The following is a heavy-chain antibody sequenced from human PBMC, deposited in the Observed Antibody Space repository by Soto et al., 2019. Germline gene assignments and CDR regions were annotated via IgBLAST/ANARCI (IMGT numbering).Heavy chain of an antibody. CDR2: IYYSGST. Sequence: SETLSLTCTVSGGSISSSSYYWGWIRQPPGKGLEWIGSIYYSGSTYYNPSLKSRVTISVDTSKNQFSLKLSSVTAADTAVYYCARRDIFYSSYEYWGQGTLVTVSS. D-gene: IGHD3-9*01. CDR3: ARRDIFYSSYEY. J-gene: IGHJ4*02. V-gene: IGHV4-39*01. CDR1: GGSISSSSYY.